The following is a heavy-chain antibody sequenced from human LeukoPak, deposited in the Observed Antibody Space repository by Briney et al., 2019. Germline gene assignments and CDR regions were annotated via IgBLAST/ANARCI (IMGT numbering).Heavy chain of an antibody. D-gene: IGHD6-19*01. CDR2: ISSSGSTT. Sequence: GGSLRLSCAASGFTFSDFYMSWIRQAPGKGLQWISSISSSGSTTFYADSVKGRFTISRDNAKNSLYLQVDSLRVGDTAVYYCARDTVAGQIYFDHWGQGTLVTVFS. CDR1: GFTFSDFY. V-gene: IGHV3-11*01. CDR3: ARDTVAGQIYFDH. J-gene: IGHJ4*02.